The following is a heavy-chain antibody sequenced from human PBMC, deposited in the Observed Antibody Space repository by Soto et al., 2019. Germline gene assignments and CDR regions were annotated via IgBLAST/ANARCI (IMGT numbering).Heavy chain of an antibody. D-gene: IGHD3-3*01. CDR1: GGSISSSSYY. Sequence: SETLSLTYTVSGGSISSSSYYWGWIRQPPGKGLEWIGSIYYSGSTYYNPSLKSRVTISVDTSKNQFSLKLSSVTAADTAVYYCARHTIFGVVTSRGYFDYWGQGTLVTVSS. J-gene: IGHJ4*02. CDR3: ARHTIFGVVTSRGYFDY. V-gene: IGHV4-39*01. CDR2: IYYSGST.